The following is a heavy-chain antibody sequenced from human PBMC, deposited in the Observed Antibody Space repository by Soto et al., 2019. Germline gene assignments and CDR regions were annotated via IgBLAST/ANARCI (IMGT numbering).Heavy chain of an antibody. Sequence: QVQLVHSGAEVKKPGSSVKVSCKASGGTFSSYAISWVRQAPGQGLEWMGGIIPIFGTANYAQKFQGRVXIXAXXSTSTAYMELSSLRSEDTAVYYCARGTPDLGGMDVWGQGTTVTVSS. CDR3: ARGTPDLGGMDV. CDR1: GGTFSSYA. V-gene: IGHV1-69*12. J-gene: IGHJ6*02. D-gene: IGHD2-15*01. CDR2: IIPIFGTA.